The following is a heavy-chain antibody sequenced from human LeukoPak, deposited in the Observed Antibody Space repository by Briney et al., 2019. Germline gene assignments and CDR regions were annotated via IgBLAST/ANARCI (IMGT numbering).Heavy chain of an antibody. CDR2: IYHRGSH. V-gene: IGHV4/OR15-8*01. CDR1: GFSFSSDNL. D-gene: IGHD3-22*01. Sequence: SETLSLTCAASGFSFSSDNLYWFVRQTPGKGLEWIGEIYHRGSHNYNPSLKGRVTFSIDKSKNQSSLHLNAMTIADTAVYYLAWKNCDDSINYFDLWGRGTLVTVSS. CDR3: AWKNCDDSINYFDL. J-gene: IGHJ2*01.